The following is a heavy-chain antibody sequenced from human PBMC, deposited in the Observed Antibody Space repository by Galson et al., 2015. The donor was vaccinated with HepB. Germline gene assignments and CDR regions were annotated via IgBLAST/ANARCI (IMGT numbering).Heavy chain of an antibody. J-gene: IGHJ6*03. V-gene: IGHV3-53*01. Sequence: LRLSCAASGFTVSSNYMSWVRQAPGKGLEWVSVIYSGGSTYYADSVKGRFTISRDNSKNTLYLQMNSLRAEDTAVYYCARGSCSSTSCYGYYYYYYMDVWGKGTTVTVSS. CDR2: IYSGGST. CDR3: ARGSCSSTSCYGYYYYYYMDV. CDR1: GFTVSSNY. D-gene: IGHD2-2*01.